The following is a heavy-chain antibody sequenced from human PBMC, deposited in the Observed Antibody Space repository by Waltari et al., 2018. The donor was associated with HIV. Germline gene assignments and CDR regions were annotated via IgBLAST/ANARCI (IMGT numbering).Heavy chain of an antibody. J-gene: IGHJ6*02. CDR3: ARRGYCGGVRCYWHHYYGMDV. CDR1: GYTFTSYG. CDR2: SSDYNGDT. V-gene: IGHV1-18*01. D-gene: IGHD2-15*01. Sequence: QVQLVQSGAEVKKPGASVTVSCKASGYTFTSYGLSWVRQAPGQGLEGMGGSSDYNGDTNYAQKLQGRVTMTTDTTTSTAYMELMSLRSDDTAVYDCARRGYCGGVRCYWHHYYGMDVWGQGTTVTVSS.